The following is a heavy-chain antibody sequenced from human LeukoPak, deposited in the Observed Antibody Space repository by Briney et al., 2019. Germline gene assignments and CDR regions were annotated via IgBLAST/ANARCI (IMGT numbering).Heavy chain of an antibody. CDR3: ARVVAAVGSYYFDC. D-gene: IGHD6-13*01. CDR2: IRNKAKSYTT. V-gene: IGHV3-72*01. Sequence: GGSLRLSCAASGFTFSDHYMDGVRQAPGKGLDWVGRIRNKAKSYTTEYAASVEGRFTISRDDSKNSLYLQMNSLKTEDTAVYYCARVVAAVGSYYFDCWGQGTLVTVSS. CDR1: GFTFSDHY. J-gene: IGHJ4*02.